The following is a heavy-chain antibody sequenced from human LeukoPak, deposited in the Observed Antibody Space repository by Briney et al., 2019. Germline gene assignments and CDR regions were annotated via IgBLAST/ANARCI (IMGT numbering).Heavy chain of an antibody. Sequence: GGSLRLSCVASGYTFSISMSWVRQAPGKGLEWVSAISASGGSIYYADSVKGRFTISRDNSKNTLYLQMNSLRAEDTAVYYCAKGVSTSSGYSRFEYWGQGTLITVSS. CDR3: AKGVSTSSGYSRFEY. CDR1: GYTFSIS. V-gene: IGHV3-23*01. D-gene: IGHD3-3*01. J-gene: IGHJ4*02. CDR2: ISASGGSI.